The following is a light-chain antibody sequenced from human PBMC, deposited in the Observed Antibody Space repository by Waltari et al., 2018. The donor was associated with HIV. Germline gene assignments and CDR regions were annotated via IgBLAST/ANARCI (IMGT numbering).Light chain of an antibody. CDR3: QVWDSSSDPWV. CDR1: TIGSKS. Sequence: SYVLTQPPSVSVAPGQTARITCGGNTIGSKSVHWYQQKPGQAPVLVVYDDRDRPSGIPERFSGSNSGNTATLTISRVEAGDEADYYCQVWDSSSDPWVFGGGTKLTVL. CDR2: DDR. V-gene: IGLV3-21*02. J-gene: IGLJ3*02.